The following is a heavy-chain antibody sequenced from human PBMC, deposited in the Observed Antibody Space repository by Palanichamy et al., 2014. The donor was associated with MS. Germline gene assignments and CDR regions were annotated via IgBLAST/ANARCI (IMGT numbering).Heavy chain of an antibody. V-gene: IGHV3-23*01. CDR2: ISDSGDKT. J-gene: IGHJ4*02. D-gene: IGHD5-18*01. Sequence: EVQLLEVWGRRWYSLGGPVRLSCAASGFTFSSYAMSWVRQGPGKGLEWLSAISDSGDKTYYADSVKGRFTISRDNSKNTLYLQMNNLRAEDRAVYYCVKEVSGYSYADYWGQGTLVTVSS. CDR1: GFTFSSYA. CDR3: VKEVSGYSYADY.